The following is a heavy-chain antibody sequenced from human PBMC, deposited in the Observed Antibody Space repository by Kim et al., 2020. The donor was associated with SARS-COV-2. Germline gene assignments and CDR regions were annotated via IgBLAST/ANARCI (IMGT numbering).Heavy chain of an antibody. V-gene: IGHV1-18*01. D-gene: IGHD5-18*01. J-gene: IGHJ4*02. CDR1: GYTFTSYG. CDR2: ISAYNGNT. CDR3: ARFLTGYSYGYADFDY. Sequence: ASVKVSCKASGYTFTSYGISWVRQAPGQGLEWMGWISAYNGNTNYAQKLQGRVTMTTDTSTSTAYMELRSLRSDDTAVYYCARFLTGYSYGYADFDYWGQGTLVTVSS.